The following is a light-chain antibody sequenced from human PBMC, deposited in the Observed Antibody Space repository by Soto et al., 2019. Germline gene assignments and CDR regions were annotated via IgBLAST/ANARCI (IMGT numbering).Light chain of an antibody. CDR1: QSVSGN. CDR2: GAS. Sequence: EIVMTQSPATLSVSPGERATLSCRASQSVSGNFAWYQQKPGQAPRLLIYGASTRATGITARFSGSGSGTEFTLTISSLQSEDLAVYYCQQYNNWPPLTFGGGTKVEIK. J-gene: IGKJ4*01. CDR3: QQYNNWPPLT. V-gene: IGKV3-15*01.